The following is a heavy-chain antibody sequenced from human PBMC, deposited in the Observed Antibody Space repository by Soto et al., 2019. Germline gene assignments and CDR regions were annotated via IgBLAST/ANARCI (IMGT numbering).Heavy chain of an antibody. CDR3: SRGSTYYGFLT. V-gene: IGHV4-30-4*01. D-gene: IGHD3-10*01. CDR2: IYYIRTT. Sequence: QVQLQESGPGLLKPSQTLSLTCTVSGDSMGSGDYYWTWIRQPPGKGLEWIGYIYYIRTTFYNPSLESRVNISIDTSKNHFSLRLTSVTAADTAVYYCSRGSTYYGFLTWGQGTLVTVSS. J-gene: IGHJ5*02. CDR1: GDSMGSGDYY.